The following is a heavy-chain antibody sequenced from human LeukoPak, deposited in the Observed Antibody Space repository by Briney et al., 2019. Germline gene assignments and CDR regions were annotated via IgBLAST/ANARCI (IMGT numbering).Heavy chain of an antibody. Sequence: ASVKVSCKASGYTFTSYYVHWVRQAPGQGLEWMGIINPSGGSTSYAQKFQGRVTMTRDTSTSTVYMELSSLRSEDTAVYYCARAMRGTGGAFDIWGQGTMVTVSS. J-gene: IGHJ3*02. CDR3: ARAMRGTGGAFDI. CDR2: INPSGGST. D-gene: IGHD1-1*01. CDR1: GYTFTSYY. V-gene: IGHV1-46*01.